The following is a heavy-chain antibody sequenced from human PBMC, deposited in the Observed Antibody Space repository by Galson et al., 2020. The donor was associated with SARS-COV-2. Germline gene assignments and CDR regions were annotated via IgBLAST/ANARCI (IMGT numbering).Heavy chain of an antibody. CDR2: ISPSRAT. D-gene: IGHD4-17*01. J-gene: IGHJ3*02. CDR3: ARLHYGEYAPEAFDI. CDR1: GTSISGGSYS. V-gene: IGHV4-30-2*01. Sequence: SETLSLTCAVSGTSISGGSYSWNWIRQPPGQGLEWIGYISPSRATYYNPSLKSRVTISGDRSKNQFSLRLSSVTAADAAVYFCARLHYGEYAPEAFDIWGPGTRVTVAS.